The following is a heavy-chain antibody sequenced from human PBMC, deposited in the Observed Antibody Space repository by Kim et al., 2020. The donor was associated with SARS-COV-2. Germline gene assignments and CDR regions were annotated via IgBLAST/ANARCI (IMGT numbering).Heavy chain of an antibody. CDR2: IDPNSGGT. D-gene: IGHD3-10*01. CDR1: GYTFTGYS. V-gene: IGHV1-2*02. J-gene: IGHJ6*02. Sequence: ASVKVSCKASGYTFTGYSIFWVRQAPGQGLEWVAWIDPNSGGTDYVQKFQDRITMTRDTSISTAYMELSSLRSDDTAVYYCARNGGGLDVWGQGTTVTVS. CDR3: ARNGGGLDV.